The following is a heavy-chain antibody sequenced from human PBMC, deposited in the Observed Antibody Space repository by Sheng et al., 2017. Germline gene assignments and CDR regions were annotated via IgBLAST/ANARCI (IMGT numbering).Heavy chain of an antibody. CDR1: GYPFTDHY. J-gene: IGHJ5*02. CDR3: AREADKSTGWFDP. Sequence: QVQLVQSGAEVKKPGASVKVSCKASGYPFTDHYIHWVRQAPGQGLEWMAWINPNSGITNYAQKFQGRVTLTRDTSIRTAYMELSSLRSEDTAVYYCAREADKSTGWFDPWGQGP. CDR2: INPNSGIT. V-gene: IGHV1-2*02.